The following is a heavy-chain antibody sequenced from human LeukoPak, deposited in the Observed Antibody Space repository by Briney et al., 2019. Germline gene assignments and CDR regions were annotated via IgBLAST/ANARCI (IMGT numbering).Heavy chain of an antibody. J-gene: IGHJ5*02. CDR3: ARTMVRGVMGNWFDP. CDR2: INPNSGGT. CDR1: GYTFTGYY. D-gene: IGHD3-10*01. Sequence: ASVKVSCKASGYTFTGYYMHWVRQAPGQGLEWMGWINPNSGGTNYAQKFQGRVTMTRDTSISTAYMELSRLRSDDTAVYYCARTMVRGVMGNWFDPWGQGTLVTVSS. V-gene: IGHV1-2*02.